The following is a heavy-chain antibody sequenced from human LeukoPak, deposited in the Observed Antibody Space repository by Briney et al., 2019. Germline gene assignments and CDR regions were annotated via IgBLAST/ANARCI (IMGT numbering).Heavy chain of an antibody. CDR1: GYTFTSYY. V-gene: IGHV1-46*01. Sequence: ASVKVSCKASGYTFTSYYMHWVRQAPGQGLEWMGIINPSGGSTSYAQKFQGRVTMTRDTSTSTVYMELSSLRSEGTAVYYCARDGLLWFGISNWFDPWAREPWSPSPQ. D-gene: IGHD3-10*01. CDR3: ARDGLLWFGISNWFDP. J-gene: IGHJ5*02. CDR2: INPSGGST.